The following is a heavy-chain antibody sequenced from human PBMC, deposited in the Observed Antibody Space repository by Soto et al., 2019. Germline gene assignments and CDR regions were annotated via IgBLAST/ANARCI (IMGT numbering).Heavy chain of an antibody. CDR3: AKDLGHGGRGAFDI. J-gene: IGHJ3*02. Sequence: QVQLVESGGGVVQPGRCLRLSCAVSGFTFSSYGMHWVRQAPGKGLEWVAVISYDGSNKYYADSVKGRFTISTDNSKNTLYLQMNSLRAEDTAVYYCAKDLGHGGRGAFDIWGQGTMVTVSS. V-gene: IGHV3-30*18. CDR1: GFTFSSYG. CDR2: ISYDGSNK. D-gene: IGHD7-27*01.